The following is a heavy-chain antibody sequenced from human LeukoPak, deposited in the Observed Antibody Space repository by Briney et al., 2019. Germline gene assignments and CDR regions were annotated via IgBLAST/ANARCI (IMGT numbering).Heavy chain of an antibody. Sequence: GESLKISCKGSGYSFTSYGISWVRQAPGQGLEWMGWISAYNGNTNYAQKLQGRVTMTTDTSTSTAYMELRSLRSDDTAVYYCARGYSYGGFDYWGQGTLVTVSS. V-gene: IGHV1-18*01. D-gene: IGHD5-18*01. CDR3: ARGYSYGGFDY. CDR2: ISAYNGNT. CDR1: GYSFTSYG. J-gene: IGHJ4*02.